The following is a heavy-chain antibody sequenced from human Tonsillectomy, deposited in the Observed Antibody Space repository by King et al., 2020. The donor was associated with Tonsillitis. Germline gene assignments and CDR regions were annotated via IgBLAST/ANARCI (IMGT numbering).Heavy chain of an antibody. Sequence: VQLQESGPGLVKPSETLSLTCTVSGGSISTYYWSWIRQPPGKGLEWIGYFYYSGRTNYNPSLKSRVTISMDTSKNQFSLKLSSVTAADTAVYYCARGGRSSSSPYYYFYYYMDVWGKGTTVTVSS. V-gene: IGHV4-59*01. CDR2: FYYSGRT. J-gene: IGHJ6*03. D-gene: IGHD2-2*01. CDR3: ARGGRSSSSPYYYFYYYMDV. CDR1: GGSISTYY.